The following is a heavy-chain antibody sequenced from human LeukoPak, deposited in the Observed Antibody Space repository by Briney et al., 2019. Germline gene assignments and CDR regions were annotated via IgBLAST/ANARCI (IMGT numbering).Heavy chain of an antibody. V-gene: IGHV4-61*02. J-gene: IGHJ4*02. CDR3: AIGPAVGTSCYYAY. D-gene: IGHD2-2*01. Sequence: SETLSLTCTVSGGSISSGSYYWSWIRQPAGKGLEWIGRIYTSGSTNYNPSLKSRVTISVDTSKNQFSLKLSSVTAADTAVYYCAIGPAVGTSCYYAYWGQGTLVTVSS. CDR2: IYTSGST. CDR1: GGSISSGSYY.